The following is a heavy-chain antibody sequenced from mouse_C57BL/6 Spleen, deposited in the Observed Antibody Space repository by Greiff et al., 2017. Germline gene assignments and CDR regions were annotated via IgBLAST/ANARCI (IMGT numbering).Heavy chain of an antibody. J-gene: IGHJ4*01. Sequence: EVQVVESGGGLVKPGGSLKLSCAASGFTFSDYGMHWVRQAPEQGLEWVAYISSGSSTIYYADTVKGRFTISRDNAKNTLFLQMTSLRSEDTAMYYWARLPTKGNYQGYYAMDYWGQGTSVTVSS. CDR3: ARLPTKGNYQGYYAMDY. V-gene: IGHV5-17*01. CDR2: ISSGSSTI. CDR1: GFTFSDYG. D-gene: IGHD2-1*01.